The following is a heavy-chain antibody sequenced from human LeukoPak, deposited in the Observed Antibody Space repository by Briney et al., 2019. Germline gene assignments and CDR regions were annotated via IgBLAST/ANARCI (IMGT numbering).Heavy chain of an antibody. CDR2: ISYDGSNK. J-gene: IGHJ4*02. D-gene: IGHD5-12*01. CDR3: AREKNDIVLTSYYFDY. V-gene: IGHV3-30*03. CDR1: GFSFNTYG. Sequence: GGSLRLSCAASGFSFNTYGMHWVRQAPGKGLEWVAVISYDGSNKYYADSVKGRFTISRDNSKNTLYLQMNSLRAEDTAVYYCAREKNDIVLTSYYFDYWGQGTLVTVSS.